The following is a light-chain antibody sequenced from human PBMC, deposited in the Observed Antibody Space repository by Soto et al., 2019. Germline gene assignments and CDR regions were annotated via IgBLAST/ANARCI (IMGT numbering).Light chain of an antibody. Sequence: QSVLTQPPSASGTPGQRVTISCSGGSSNIGKDTVSWYRQLPGTAPKLLIYSNHQRPSGVPDRFSGSKSGTSASLAISGLQSEDEADYYCAAWDDSLNGSVFGSGTKVTVL. V-gene: IGLV1-44*01. CDR1: SSNIGKDT. CDR3: AAWDDSLNGSV. CDR2: SNH. J-gene: IGLJ1*01.